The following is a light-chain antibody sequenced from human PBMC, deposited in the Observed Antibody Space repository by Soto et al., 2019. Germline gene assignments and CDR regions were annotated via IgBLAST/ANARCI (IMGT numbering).Light chain of an antibody. Sequence: DIVMTQSPDSLAVSLGERATINWRSSQSGLYSSNNKNHLAWYQQKPGQPPKPLIFWASTRESGVPARFSGSGSGTDFTLTISSLQAEDLAVYYCQQYYSSRYTFGQGTKVEIK. CDR3: QQYYSSRYT. CDR2: WAS. J-gene: IGKJ2*01. V-gene: IGKV4-1*01. CDR1: QSGLYSSNNKNH.